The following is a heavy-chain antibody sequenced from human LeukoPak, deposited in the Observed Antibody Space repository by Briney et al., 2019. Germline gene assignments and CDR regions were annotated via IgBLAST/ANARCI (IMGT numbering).Heavy chain of an antibody. D-gene: IGHD3-10*01. CDR1: GGSISSSNYY. Sequence: KPSETLSLTCTVSGGSISSSNYYWAWIRQPPGKGLEWIGSSYYSGSGNTYYNPSLKSRVTISVDTSKNQFSLKLSSVTAADTAVYYCARDPYYYASGSYVYFDSWGQGTLVTFSS. CDR3: ARDPYYYASGSYVYFDS. J-gene: IGHJ4*02. CDR2: SYYSGSGNT. V-gene: IGHV4-39*07.